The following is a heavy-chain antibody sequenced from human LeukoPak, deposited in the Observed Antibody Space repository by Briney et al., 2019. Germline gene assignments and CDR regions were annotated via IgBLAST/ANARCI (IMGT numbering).Heavy chain of an antibody. J-gene: IGHJ4*02. CDR3: TSSGSRWDYFDY. D-gene: IGHD4-23*01. Sequence: KPGGSLRLSCAAPGFTFSKAWMIWVRQAPGKGLEWVARIKTKPEGGTTDYAAPVKGRFTISRDDSKNTLYLQMNSLKTEDTAVYYCTSSGSRWDYFDYWGQGTLATVSS. V-gene: IGHV3-15*05. CDR2: IKTKPEGGTT. CDR1: GFTFSKAW.